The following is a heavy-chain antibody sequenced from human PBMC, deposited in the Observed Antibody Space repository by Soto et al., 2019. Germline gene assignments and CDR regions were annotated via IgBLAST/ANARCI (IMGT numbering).Heavy chain of an antibody. D-gene: IGHD2-15*01. Sequence: EVQLVESGGVLVQPGGSLRLSCVASGFTFSGSWMTWVRQAPGKGLEWVANIKQDGGEKYYVDSVKGRFTISRDNAKNSLFMQMNSLRVEDTAVYYCARPSGYCSGGSCFPFDFWGKGTLVTVSS. J-gene: IGHJ4*02. V-gene: IGHV3-7*05. CDR1: GFTFSGSW. CDR3: ARPSGYCSGGSCFPFDF. CDR2: IKQDGGEK.